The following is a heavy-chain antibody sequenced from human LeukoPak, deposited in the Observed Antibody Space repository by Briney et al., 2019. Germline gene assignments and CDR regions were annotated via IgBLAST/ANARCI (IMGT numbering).Heavy chain of an antibody. D-gene: IGHD3-10*01. Sequence: SETLSLTCSVSGGSISSYYWSWIRQPPGKGLEWIGYIYSSGSTNYNPSLKSRVTISIDTSKNPFSLKLSSVTAADTAVYFCARDRRGYDSGSSPYYFDHWGQGSLVTVSS. J-gene: IGHJ4*02. CDR2: IYSSGST. V-gene: IGHV4-59*01. CDR3: ARDRRGYDSGSSPYYFDH. CDR1: GGSISSYY.